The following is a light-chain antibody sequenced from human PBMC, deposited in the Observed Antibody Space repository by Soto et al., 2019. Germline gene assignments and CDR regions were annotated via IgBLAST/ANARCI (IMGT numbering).Light chain of an antibody. V-gene: IGLV1-40*01. J-gene: IGLJ1*01. CDR2: THN. CDR1: SSNIGAGYD. CDR3: QSYDSRLSAYV. Sequence: QSVLTQPPSVSLAPGQRVTISCTGSSSNIGAGYDVHWYLQVPGTAPKLLVYTHNNRPSGVPDRFSGSTSGTSASLAITGLQSEDEADYYCQSYDSRLSAYVFGTGTKVTVL.